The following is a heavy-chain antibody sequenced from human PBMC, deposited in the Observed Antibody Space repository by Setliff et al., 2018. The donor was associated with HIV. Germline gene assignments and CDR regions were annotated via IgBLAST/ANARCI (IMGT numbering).Heavy chain of an antibody. Sequence: PGGSLRLSCAASGFTFSNSWMTWVRQVPGKGLEWVGRIKTKTQRGTTDYAAPAKGRFIISRDDSKNTLYLQMNSLRSEDTAVYYCVTGVGTSSVDYWGQGTMVTVSS. D-gene: IGHD3-22*01. V-gene: IGHV3-15*01. CDR3: VTGVGTSSVDY. J-gene: IGHJ4*02. CDR1: GFTFSNSW. CDR2: IKTKTQRGTT.